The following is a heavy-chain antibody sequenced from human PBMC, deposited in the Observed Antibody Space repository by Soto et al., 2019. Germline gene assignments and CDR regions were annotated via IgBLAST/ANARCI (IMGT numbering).Heavy chain of an antibody. Sequence: GGSLRLSCAASGFTFSSYGMHWVRQAPGKGLEWVAVISYDGSNKYYADSVKGRFTISRDNSKNTLYLQMNSLRAEDTAVYYCAKQGSIVPAAILGWFDPWGQGTLVTVSS. CDR3: AKQGSIVPAAILGWFDP. D-gene: IGHD2-2*02. CDR2: ISYDGSNK. J-gene: IGHJ5*02. CDR1: GFTFSSYG. V-gene: IGHV3-30*18.